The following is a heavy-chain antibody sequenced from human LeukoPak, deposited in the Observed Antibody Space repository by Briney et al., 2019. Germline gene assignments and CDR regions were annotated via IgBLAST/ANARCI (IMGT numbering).Heavy chain of an antibody. CDR3: ARAVEMDTTDALDI. J-gene: IGHJ3*02. CDR2: MNPNSGNT. V-gene: IGHV1-8*01. CDR1: GYTFTSYD. Sequence: GASVKVSCKAFGYTFTSYDINWVRQATGQGLEWMGWMNPNSGNTGYSQKFQGRVTMTRSTSINTAYMEMSSLRSEDTAVYYCARAVEMDTTDALDIWGQGTMVTVSS. D-gene: IGHD5-24*01.